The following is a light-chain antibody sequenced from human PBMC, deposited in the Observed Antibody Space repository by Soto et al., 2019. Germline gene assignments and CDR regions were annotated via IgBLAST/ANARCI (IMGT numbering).Light chain of an antibody. V-gene: IGLV1-40*01. CDR2: DNF. CDR1: RSNIGAGYD. Sequence: QSVLTQPPSVSGAPGQRVTISCTGSRSNIGAGYDVHWYQQLPGTAPKLLIYDNFNRPSGVPDRFSGSKSGTSASLAITGLQAEDEADYYCQSYDSSLSGYVFGTGTKVTVL. J-gene: IGLJ1*01. CDR3: QSYDSSLSGYV.